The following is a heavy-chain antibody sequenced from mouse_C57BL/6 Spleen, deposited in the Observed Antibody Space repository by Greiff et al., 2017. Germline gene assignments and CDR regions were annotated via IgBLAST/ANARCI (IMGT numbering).Heavy chain of an antibody. Sequence: EVKLQESGPELVKPGASVKIPCKASGYTFTDYNMDWVKQSHGKSLEWIGDINPNNGGTIYNQKFKGKATLTVDKSSSTAYMELRSLTSEDTAVYYCARSYDGYHYFDYWGQGTTLTGSS. J-gene: IGHJ2*01. CDR2: INPNNGGT. D-gene: IGHD2-3*01. CDR1: GYTFTDYN. V-gene: IGHV1-18*01. CDR3: ARSYDGYHYFDY.